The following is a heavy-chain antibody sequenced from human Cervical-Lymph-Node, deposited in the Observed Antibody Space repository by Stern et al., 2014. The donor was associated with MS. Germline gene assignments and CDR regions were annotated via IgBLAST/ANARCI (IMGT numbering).Heavy chain of an antibody. J-gene: IGHJ3*02. D-gene: IGHD6-19*01. CDR2: IYPGDSDT. CDR1: GYIFTTYW. V-gene: IGHV5-51*01. Sequence: VQLVQSGAEVKKPGESLKISCKTSGYIFTTYWIGWVRQMPGKGLEWMGIIYPGDSDTTYSPSFQGQVTISADKSNSTAYLQWSSLKASDTAMYYCARVPGATVAGTNDAFDIWGQGTMVTVSS. CDR3: ARVPGATVAGTNDAFDI.